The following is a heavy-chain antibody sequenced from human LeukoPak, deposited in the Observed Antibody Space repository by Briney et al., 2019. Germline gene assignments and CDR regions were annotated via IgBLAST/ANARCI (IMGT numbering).Heavy chain of an antibody. CDR3: AKQDTMVRGVPFDY. V-gene: IGHV3-21*01. CDR2: ISSSSSYI. D-gene: IGHD3-10*01. J-gene: IGHJ4*02. Sequence: GGSLRLSCAASGFTFSSYSMNWVRQAPGKGLEWVSSISSSSSYIYYADSVKGRFTISRDNAKNSLYLQMNSLRAEDTAVYYCAKQDTMVRGVPFDYWGQGTLVTVSS. CDR1: GFTFSSYS.